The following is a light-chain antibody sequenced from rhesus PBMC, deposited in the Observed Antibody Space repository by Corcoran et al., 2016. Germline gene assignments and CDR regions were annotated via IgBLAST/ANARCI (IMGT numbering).Light chain of an antibody. J-gene: IGKJ4*01. V-gene: IGKV4-1*01. CDR3: QQYYSSPLT. CDR1: QSLLNSSKNKTY. CDR2: WAF. Sequence: DIVMTQSPDSLAVSLGESVSISCRSSQSLLNSSKNKTYLAWYQQKPGQDPKVLIYWAFARESGVPKRVKGSGSGTDCILSISGLHAEDVAVYYCQQYYSSPLTFGGGTKVEFK.